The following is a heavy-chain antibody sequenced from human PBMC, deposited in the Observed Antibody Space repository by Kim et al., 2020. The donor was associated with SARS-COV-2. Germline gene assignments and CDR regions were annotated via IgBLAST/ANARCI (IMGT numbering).Heavy chain of an antibody. J-gene: IGHJ5*02. V-gene: IGHV4-59*13. D-gene: IGHD1-1*01. Sequence: SETLSLTCTVSGGSISSYYWSWIRQPPGKGLEWIGYIYYSGSTNYNPSLKSRVTISVDTSKNQFSLKLSSVTAADTAVYYCARGERNDLTKGWFDPWGQGTLVTVSS. CDR2: IYYSGST. CDR3: ARGERNDLTKGWFDP. CDR1: GGSISSYY.